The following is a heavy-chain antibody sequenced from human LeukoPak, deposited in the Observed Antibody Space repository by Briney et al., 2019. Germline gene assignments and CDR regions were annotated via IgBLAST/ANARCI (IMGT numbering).Heavy chain of an antibody. V-gene: IGHV1-18*01. Sequence: ASVKVSCKASGYTFTSYGISWVRQAPGQGLEWMGWISAYNGNTNYAQKFQGRVTMTRDTSISTAYMELSRLRSDDTAVCYCARGIYSSSWYYFDYWGQGTLVTVSS. CDR1: GYTFTSYG. CDR2: ISAYNGNT. J-gene: IGHJ4*02. CDR3: ARGIYSSSWYYFDY. D-gene: IGHD6-13*01.